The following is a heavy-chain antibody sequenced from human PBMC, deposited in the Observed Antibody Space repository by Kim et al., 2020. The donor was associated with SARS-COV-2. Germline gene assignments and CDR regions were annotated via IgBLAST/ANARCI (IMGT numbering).Heavy chain of an antibody. J-gene: IGHJ6*02. Sequence: ASVKFSCKASGYTFTSYAMNWVRQAPGQGLEWMGWINTNTGNPTYAQGFTGRFVFSLDTSVSTAYLQISSLKAEDTAVYYCARDSIADPYYYYGMDVWGQGTTVTVSS. D-gene: IGHD6-6*01. CDR2: INTNTGNP. CDR3: ARDSIADPYYYYGMDV. V-gene: IGHV7-4-1*02. CDR1: GYTFTSYA.